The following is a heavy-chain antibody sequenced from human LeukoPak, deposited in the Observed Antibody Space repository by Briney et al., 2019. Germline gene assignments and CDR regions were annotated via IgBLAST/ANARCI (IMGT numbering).Heavy chain of an antibody. CDR2: ISDIGSI. V-gene: IGHV4-59*08. CDR1: GGSFSSYY. J-gene: IGHJ4*02. CDR3: AGHHPRNTVDF. Sequence: SETLSLTCAVYGGSFSSYYWSLIRQPPGKGLEWIAYISDIGSINYNPSLKSRVTISLDTSKNQFSLKLSSVTAADTAVYYCAGHHPRNTVDFWGQGTLVTVSS. D-gene: IGHD2/OR15-2a*01.